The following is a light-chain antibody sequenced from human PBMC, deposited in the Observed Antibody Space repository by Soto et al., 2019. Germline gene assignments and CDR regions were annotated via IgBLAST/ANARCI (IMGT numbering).Light chain of an antibody. Sequence: DIPLTQSPSFVSASEGDRVTIACRASQGITNLLAWYQQKPGRAPKLLISFASSLDSEVPSRFSGSGSGTEFILTISSLQPEDTATYYCQQFNSYPRTFGQGTKVEIK. V-gene: IGKV1-9*01. CDR1: QGITNL. CDR2: FAS. J-gene: IGKJ1*01. CDR3: QQFNSYPRT.